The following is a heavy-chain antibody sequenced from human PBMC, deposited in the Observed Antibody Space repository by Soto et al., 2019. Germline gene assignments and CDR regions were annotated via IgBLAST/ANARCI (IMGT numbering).Heavy chain of an antibody. CDR3: ARLPRDCNKTSCYYADH. Sequence: GESRKISCRGSGYDFNTNWFGWVRKLPGRGLEWVGIMYPGDSDTRYNPSLQGHVTLSVDVTVSTAFLQWRSLETSDTGMYFCARLPRDCNKTSCYYADHWGQGTQVTVSS. CDR2: MYPGDSDT. CDR1: GYDFNTNW. V-gene: IGHV5-51*01. J-gene: IGHJ4*02. D-gene: IGHD3-3*01.